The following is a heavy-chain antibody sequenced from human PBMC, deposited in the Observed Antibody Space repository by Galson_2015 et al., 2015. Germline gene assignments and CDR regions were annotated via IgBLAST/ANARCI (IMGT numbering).Heavy chain of an antibody. CDR1: GYTFTSYG. CDR2: ISAYNGNT. J-gene: IGHJ5*02. CDR3: ARDHLPTVTSGFDP. V-gene: IGHV1-18*01. Sequence: SVKVSCTASGYTFTSYGISWVRQAPGQGLEWMGWISAYNGNTNYAQKLQGRVTMTTDTSTSTAYMELRSLRSDDTAVYYCARDHLPTVTSGFDPWGQGTLVTVSS. D-gene: IGHD4-17*01.